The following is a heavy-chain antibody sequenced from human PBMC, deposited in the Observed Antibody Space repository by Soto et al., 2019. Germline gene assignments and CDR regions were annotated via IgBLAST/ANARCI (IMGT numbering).Heavy chain of an antibody. CDR1: GGTFRSYT. CDR3: AARGYYYGMDV. CDR2: IIPILGIA. Sequence: QVQLVQSGAEVKKPGSSVKVSCKASGGTFRSYTISWVRQAPGQGLEWMGRIIPILGIANYAQKFQGRVTITADKSTSTAYMELSSLRSEDTAVYYCAARGYYYGMDVWGQGTTVTVSS. J-gene: IGHJ6*02. V-gene: IGHV1-69*02.